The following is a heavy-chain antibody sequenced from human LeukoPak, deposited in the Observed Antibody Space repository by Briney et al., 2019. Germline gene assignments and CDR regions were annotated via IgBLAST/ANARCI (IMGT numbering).Heavy chain of an antibody. J-gene: IGHJ3*02. V-gene: IGHV1-46*01. CDR3: AREVLAVAGSLGAFDI. Sequence: ASVKVSCKASGYTFTSYYMHWVRQAPGQGLEWMGIINPSGGSTSYAQKFQGRVTMTRDMSTSTVYMELSSLRSEDTAVYYCAREVLAVAGSLGAFDIWGQGTMVTVSS. CDR2: INPSGGST. CDR1: GYTFTSYY. D-gene: IGHD6-19*01.